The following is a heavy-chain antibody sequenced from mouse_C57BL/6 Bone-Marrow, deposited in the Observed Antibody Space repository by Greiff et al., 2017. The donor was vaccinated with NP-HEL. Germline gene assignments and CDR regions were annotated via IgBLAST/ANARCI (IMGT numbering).Heavy chain of an antibody. J-gene: IGHJ1*03. D-gene: IGHD1-1*01. CDR3: ARDYYGSSLYLHFDV. CDR2: SRNKANDYTT. Sequence: EVKLMESGGGLVQSGRSLRLSCATSGFTFSDFYMEWVRQAPGKGLEWIAASRNKANDYTTEYSASVKGRFIVSRDTSQSILYLQMNALRAEDTAIYYCARDYYGSSLYLHFDVWGTGTTVTVSS. V-gene: IGHV7-1*01. CDR1: GFTFSDFY.